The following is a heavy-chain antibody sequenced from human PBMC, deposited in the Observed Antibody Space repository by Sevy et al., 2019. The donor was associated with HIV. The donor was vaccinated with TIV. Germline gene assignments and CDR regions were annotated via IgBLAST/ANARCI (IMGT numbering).Heavy chain of an antibody. CDR1: GFTFSEYG. J-gene: IGHJ5*02. CDR2: ISHDGRNYK. Sequence: GGSLRLSCAASGFTFSEYGMHWVHQAPGKGLQSVAVISHDGRNYKYNADFVKGRFTISRDNSRNTLYLQMNSLRAEDTAIYYCARDRGEILRSAFKSWGQGTLVTVSS. CDR3: ARDRGEILRSAFKS. V-gene: IGHV3-30*04. D-gene: IGHD3-10*01.